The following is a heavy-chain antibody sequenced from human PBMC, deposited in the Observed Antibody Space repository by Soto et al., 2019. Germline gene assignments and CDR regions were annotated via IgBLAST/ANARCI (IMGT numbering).Heavy chain of an antibody. CDR3: ARARYGSSGPFHY. Sequence: QVQLVESGGGVVQPGRSLRLSCSASGFTFSTYSMNWIRQAPGKGLEWVAVIWYNGINQYYADSVKGRFTISRDDSMSTVFLQMYSLRADDTAIYYWARARYGSSGPFHYWGQGTLVTVSS. CDR2: IWYNGINQ. D-gene: IGHD6-19*01. CDR1: GFTFSTYS. J-gene: IGHJ4*02. V-gene: IGHV3-33*01.